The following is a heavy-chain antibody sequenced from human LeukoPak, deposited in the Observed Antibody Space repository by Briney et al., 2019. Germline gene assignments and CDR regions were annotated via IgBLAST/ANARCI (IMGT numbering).Heavy chain of an antibody. CDR1: GGSFSGYY. V-gene: IGHV4-34*01. Sequence: PSETLSLTCAVYGGSFSGYYWSWIRQSPGRGLEWIGEINQSGSTNYNPSLKSRVTISIDTSKNQFSLKLSSVTAADTAVYYCARHELGELSLGTAFDIWGQGTMVTVSS. CDR2: INQSGST. J-gene: IGHJ3*02. D-gene: IGHD3-16*02. CDR3: ARHELGELSLGTAFDI.